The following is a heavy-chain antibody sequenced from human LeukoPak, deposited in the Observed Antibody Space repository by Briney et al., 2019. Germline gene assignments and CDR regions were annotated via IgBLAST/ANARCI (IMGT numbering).Heavy chain of an antibody. CDR3: VSSTGQQLIPYDY. CDR1: GINVSANY. CDR2: IYGAGAA. Sequence: GSLRLSFAASGINVSANYMTWIRQAPGKGLEWVSLIYGAGAAYYAESVRGRFIISRDNSKNTLFLQMNSLRAEDTAVYYCVSSTGQQLIPYDYWGQGTHVAVSS. D-gene: IGHD6-13*01. J-gene: IGHJ4*02. V-gene: IGHV3-66*02.